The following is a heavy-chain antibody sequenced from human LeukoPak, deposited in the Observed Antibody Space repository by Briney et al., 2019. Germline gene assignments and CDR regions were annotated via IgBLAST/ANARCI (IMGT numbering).Heavy chain of an antibody. Sequence: ASVKVSCKASGYIFTSYGISWVRQAPGQGLGWMGWISAYNGNTNYAQKLQGRVTMTTDTSTSTAYMGLRSLRSDDTAVYYCARPRVAAAGTGYYYYYMDVWGKGTTVTVSS. CDR1: GYIFTSYG. J-gene: IGHJ6*03. D-gene: IGHD6-13*01. CDR3: ARPRVAAAGTGYYYYYMDV. V-gene: IGHV1-18*01. CDR2: ISAYNGNT.